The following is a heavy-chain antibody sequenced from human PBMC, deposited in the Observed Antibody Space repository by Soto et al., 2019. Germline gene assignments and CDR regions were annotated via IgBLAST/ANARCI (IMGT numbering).Heavy chain of an antibody. Sequence: EVQLLESGGGLVQPGGSLRLSCAASGFTFSSYAMSWVRQAPGKGLEWVSAISGSGGSTYYADSVKGRFTISRDNXXXXXXXXXXXXXXXXXXXXXXXKRDWSSWLPFDYWGQGTLVTVSS. CDR3: XKRDWSSWLPFDY. CDR1: GFTFSSYA. D-gene: IGHD6-13*01. J-gene: IGHJ4*02. V-gene: IGHV3-23*01. CDR2: ISGSGGST.